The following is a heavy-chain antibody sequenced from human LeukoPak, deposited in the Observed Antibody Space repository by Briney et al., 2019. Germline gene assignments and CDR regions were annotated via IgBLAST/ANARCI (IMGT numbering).Heavy chain of an antibody. J-gene: IGHJ4*02. CDR2: IDFGSYA. Sequence: GESLRLSCAASGFTFSSYGINWVRQAPGKGLEWVSSIDFGSYAYYANSVKGRFTISRDNAKNSLYLQMNSLRVEDTAVYYCATEGIVGGGAHFDYWGQGTLVTVSS. CDR1: GFTFSSYG. V-gene: IGHV3-21*01. D-gene: IGHD1-26*01. CDR3: ATEGIVGGGAHFDY.